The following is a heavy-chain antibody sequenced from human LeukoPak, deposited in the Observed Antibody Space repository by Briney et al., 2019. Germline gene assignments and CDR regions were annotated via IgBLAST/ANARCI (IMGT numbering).Heavy chain of an antibody. CDR2: INPNSGGT. Sequence: ASVKVSCKASGYTFTCYYMHWVRQAPGQGLEWMGWINPNSGGTNYAQKFQGRVTMTRDTSISTAYMELSRLRSDDTAVYYCASRGYCSGGSCYIADYWGQGTLVTVSP. D-gene: IGHD2-15*01. CDR3: ASRGYCSGGSCYIADY. CDR1: GYTFTCYY. V-gene: IGHV1-2*02. J-gene: IGHJ4*02.